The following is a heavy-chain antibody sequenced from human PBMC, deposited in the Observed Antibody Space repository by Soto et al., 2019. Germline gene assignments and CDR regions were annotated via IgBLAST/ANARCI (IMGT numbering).Heavy chain of an antibody. CDR2: IYYSGST. V-gene: IGHV4-31*03. Sequence: SETLSLTCTVSGGSISSGGYYWSWIRQHPGKGLEWIGYIYYSGSTYYNPSLKSRVTISVDTSKNQFSLKLSSVTAADTAVYYCARGSGYGYDGHRRRYYFDYSGQATLVTVSS. CDR3: ARGSGYGYDGHRRRYYFDY. CDR1: GGSISSGGYY. D-gene: IGHD5-12*01. J-gene: IGHJ4*02.